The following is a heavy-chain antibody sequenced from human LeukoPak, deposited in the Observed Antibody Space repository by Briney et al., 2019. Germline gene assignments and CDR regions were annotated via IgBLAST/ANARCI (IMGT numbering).Heavy chain of an antibody. Sequence: PGGSLRLSCAASGFTFSSYAMSWVRQAPGKGLEWVSAISGSGGSTYYADSVKGRFTISRDNSKNTLYLQMNSLRAEDAAVYYCAKAYSGSYFGYFDYWGQGTLVTVSS. CDR1: GFTFSSYA. J-gene: IGHJ4*02. CDR2: ISGSGGST. V-gene: IGHV3-23*01. CDR3: AKAYSGSYFGYFDY. D-gene: IGHD1-26*01.